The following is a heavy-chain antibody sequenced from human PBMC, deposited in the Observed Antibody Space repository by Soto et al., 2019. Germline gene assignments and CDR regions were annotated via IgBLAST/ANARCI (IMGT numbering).Heavy chain of an antibody. CDR3: ARLGGYYQAFDT. J-gene: IGHJ4*02. Sequence: SETLSLTCTVSGGSISSGDYYWSWIRQPPGKGLEWMGYIYYSGSTSYYPSLKGRVTISLDTSKSQVSLNLTSVTAADTAVYYCARLGGYYQAFDTWGQGTLVTVSS. V-gene: IGHV4-30-4*01. D-gene: IGHD3-22*01. CDR1: GGSISSGDYY. CDR2: IYYSGST.